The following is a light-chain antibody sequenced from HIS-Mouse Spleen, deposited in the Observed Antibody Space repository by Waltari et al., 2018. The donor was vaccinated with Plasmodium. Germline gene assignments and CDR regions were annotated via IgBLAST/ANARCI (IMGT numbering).Light chain of an antibody. Sequence: DIVMTQSPDSLAVSLGEKATINCKSSPSVLYSSNNKNYFAWYQQKPGQPPKLLIYWASTRESGVPDRFSGSGSGTDFTLTISSLQAEDVAVYYCQQYYSTPPYTFGQGTKLEIK. V-gene: IGKV4-1*01. CDR2: WAS. CDR3: QQYYSTPPYT. J-gene: IGKJ2*01. CDR1: PSVLYSSNNKNY.